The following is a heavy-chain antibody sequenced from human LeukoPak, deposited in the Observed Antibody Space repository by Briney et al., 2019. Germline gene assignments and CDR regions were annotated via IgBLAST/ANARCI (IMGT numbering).Heavy chain of an antibody. CDR1: GFSFSSYA. J-gene: IGHJ1*01. CDR3: AKDLMAAADVTTYFQH. Sequence: GGSLTLSCAVSGFSFSSYAMSWVRQAPGKGLEWVSAINCSDGSTYYADSVKGRFTISRDNSKNTLYLQMNSLRAEDTAVYYCAKDLMAAADVTTYFQHWGEGTLVTVSS. V-gene: IGHV3-23*01. CDR2: INCSDGST. D-gene: IGHD5-24*01.